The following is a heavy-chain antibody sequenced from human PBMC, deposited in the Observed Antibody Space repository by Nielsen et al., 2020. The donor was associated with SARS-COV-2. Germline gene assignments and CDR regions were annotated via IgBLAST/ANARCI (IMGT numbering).Heavy chain of an antibody. CDR3: AREGSGVVPGPLGIGMWYLYYYMDV. CDR2: ISANNGNV. V-gene: IGHV1-18*04. CDR1: GYTFTNYG. J-gene: IGHJ6*03. D-gene: IGHD2-2*01. Sequence: ASVKVSCKASGYTFTNYGISWVRQAPGQGLEWMGRISANNGNVKYAQNLQGRVTMTTDTSTSTVYMELKRLRSDDTAVYYCAREGSGVVPGPLGIGMWYLYYYMDVWGKGTTVTVSS.